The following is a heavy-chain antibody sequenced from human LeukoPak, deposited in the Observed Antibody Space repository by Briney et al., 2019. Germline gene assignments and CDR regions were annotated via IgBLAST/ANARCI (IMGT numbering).Heavy chain of an antibody. D-gene: IGHD5-18*01. CDR1: GYTFASYH. Sequence: ASVKVSCKTSGYTFASYHIHWVRQAPGQGLEWMGIIKISGGSSTYAQMFQGRLTMTRDTSTRTVYMKMSSLTSEDTALYYCAREREDSYYFDYWGQGTLVTVSS. J-gene: IGHJ4*02. CDR2: IKISGGSS. V-gene: IGHV1-46*01. CDR3: AREREDSYYFDY.